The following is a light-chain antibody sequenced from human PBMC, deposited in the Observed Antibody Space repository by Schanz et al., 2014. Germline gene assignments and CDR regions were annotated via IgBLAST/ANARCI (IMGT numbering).Light chain of an antibody. V-gene: IGLV2-14*03. Sequence: QSALTQPASVSGSPGQSITISCTGTSSDVGGYNYVSWYQHHPGKAPKLMIYDVSNRPSGVSDRFSGSKSGNTASLTISGLQAEDEADYYCSSYTDSSTQVFRGGTKLTVL. CDR1: SSDVGGYNY. CDR3: SSYTDSSTQV. J-gene: IGLJ3*02. CDR2: DVS.